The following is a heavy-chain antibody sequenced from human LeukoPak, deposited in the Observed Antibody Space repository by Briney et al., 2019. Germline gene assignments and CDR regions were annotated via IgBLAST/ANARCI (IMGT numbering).Heavy chain of an antibody. J-gene: IGHJ4*02. CDR1: GLSLSNYP. CDR2: ISYHGSNT. V-gene: IGHV3-30*04. D-gene: IGHD3-22*01. CDR3: ARETGYYDSNGYYSY. Sequence: PGGSLRLSCEASGLSLSNYPMHWVRQAPGRGLEWVATISYHGSNTYYADSVKGRFTISRDNSKNTLYLQMNSLRAEDTAVYYCARETGYYDSNGYYSYWGQGSLVTVSS.